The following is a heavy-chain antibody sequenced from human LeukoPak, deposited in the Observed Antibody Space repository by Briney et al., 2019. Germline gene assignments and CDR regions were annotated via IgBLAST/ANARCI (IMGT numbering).Heavy chain of an antibody. CDR2: INPNSGGT. Sequence: ASVKVSCMASGYTFTGYYMHWVRQAPGQGLEWMGWINPNSGGTNYAQKFQGRVTMTRDTSISTAYMELSRLRSDDTAVYYCARDSSGFYYGYNWFDPWGQGTLVTVSS. CDR1: GYTFTGYY. V-gene: IGHV1-2*02. J-gene: IGHJ5*02. D-gene: IGHD3-22*01. CDR3: ARDSSGFYYGYNWFDP.